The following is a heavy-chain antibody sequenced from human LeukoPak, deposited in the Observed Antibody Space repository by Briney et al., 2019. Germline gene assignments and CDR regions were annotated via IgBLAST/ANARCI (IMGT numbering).Heavy chain of an antibody. D-gene: IGHD6-19*01. CDR3: ARHGWHAWYFDL. J-gene: IGHJ2*01. V-gene: IGHV4-34*01. CDR1: GGSFSGYS. Sequence: SETLSLTCVVYGGSFSGYSWSWIRQPPGKGLEWIEEINQRRNTNYNPSLKSRVTISIDTSKNQFSLKLSSVTAADTAVYYCARHGWHAWYFDLWGRGTLVTVSS. CDR2: INQRRNT.